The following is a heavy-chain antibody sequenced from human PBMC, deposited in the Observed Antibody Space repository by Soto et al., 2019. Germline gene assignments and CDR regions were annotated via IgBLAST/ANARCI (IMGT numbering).Heavy chain of an antibody. V-gene: IGHV3-30-3*01. CDR2: ISYDGSNK. Sequence: CGLVFSSYAADCVRQATGKGLEWVAVISYDGSNKYYADSVKGRFTISRDNSMNTLYLQMNSLRAEDTAVYYWARESRYSGTPDYWGHGTLVTVSS. CDR1: GLVFSSYA. D-gene: IGHD1-26*01. CDR3: ARESRYSGTPDY. J-gene: IGHJ4*01.